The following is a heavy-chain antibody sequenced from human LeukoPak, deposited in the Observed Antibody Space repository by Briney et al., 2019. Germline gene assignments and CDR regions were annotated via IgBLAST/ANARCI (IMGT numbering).Heavy chain of an antibody. CDR3: TRPVN. J-gene: IGHJ4*02. Sequence: AGGSLRLSCAASGFAFSGSAMHWVRQASGKGLVWVARIRSKANSYATAYAASVKGRFTITRDDSKNTAYLQMNSLKIEDTAVYYCTRPVNWGQGTLVTVSS. CDR2: IRSKANSYAT. CDR1: GFAFSGSA. D-gene: IGHD4-23*01. V-gene: IGHV3-73*01.